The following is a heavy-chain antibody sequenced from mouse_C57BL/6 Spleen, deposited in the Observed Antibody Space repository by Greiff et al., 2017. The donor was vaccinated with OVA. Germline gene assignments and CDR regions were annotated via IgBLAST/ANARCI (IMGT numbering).Heavy chain of an antibody. D-gene: IGHD4-1*01. CDR1: GYTFTDYY. CDR2: INPYNGGT. CDR3: ARGDALGRHWYFDV. Sequence: EVQLQQSGPVLVKPGASVKMSCKASGYTFTDYYMNWVKQSHGKSLEWIGVINPYNGGTSYNQKFKGKATLTVDNSSSTAYMELNSLTSEDSAVYYCARGDALGRHWYFDVWGTGTTVTVSS. V-gene: IGHV1-19*01. J-gene: IGHJ1*03.